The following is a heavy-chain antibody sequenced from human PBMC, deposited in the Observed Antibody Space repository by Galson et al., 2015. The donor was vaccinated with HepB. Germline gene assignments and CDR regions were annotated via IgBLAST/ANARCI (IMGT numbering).Heavy chain of an antibody. V-gene: IGHV4-34*01. D-gene: IGHD2-21*01. CDR3: ARGASLLWY. CDR2: INHRGST. J-gene: IGHJ4*02. CDR1: GGSFSGYY. Sequence: SETLSLTCAVYGGSFSGYYWSWIRQPPGKGLEWIGEINHRGSTNYNPSLKSRVTISVDTSKNQFSLKLSSVTAADTAGYYCARGASLLWYWGQGTLVTVSS.